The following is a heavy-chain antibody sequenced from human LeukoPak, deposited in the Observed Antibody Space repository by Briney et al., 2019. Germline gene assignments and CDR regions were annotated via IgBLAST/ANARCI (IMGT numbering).Heavy chain of an antibody. CDR3: AKAASSSWPSYYYGMDV. D-gene: IGHD6-13*01. J-gene: IGHJ6*02. V-gene: IGHV3-23*01. CDR1: EFTFSSYA. CDR2: ISGSGSST. Sequence: PGGSLRLSCTASEFTFSSYAMSWVRQAPGKGLEWVSGISGSGSSTYYADSVKGRFTISKDNSKNTVYLQMSSLRVDDTAVYYCAKAASSSWPSYYYGMDVWGQGTTVTVSS.